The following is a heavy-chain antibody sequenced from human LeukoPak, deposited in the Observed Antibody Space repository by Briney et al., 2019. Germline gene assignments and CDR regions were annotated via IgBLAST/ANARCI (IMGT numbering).Heavy chain of an antibody. D-gene: IGHD3-10*01. CDR3: TTEFKELGSFFYFYYMDV. CDR2: INTKSEGGTT. Sequence: GGSLRLSCAASGFTFSSYSKNWVRQAPGKGLEWVGRINTKSEGGTTDYAAPAKGRFTISRDDSKNALFLQMDSLKSDDRAMYYCTTEFKELGSFFYFYYMDVWGTGTTVTISS. J-gene: IGHJ6*03. CDR1: GFTFSSYS. V-gene: IGHV3-15*01.